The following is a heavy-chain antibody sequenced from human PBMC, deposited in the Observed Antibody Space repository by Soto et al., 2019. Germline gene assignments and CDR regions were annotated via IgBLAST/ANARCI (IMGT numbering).Heavy chain of an antibody. CDR1: GGSISNYY. Sequence: PSETLSLTCTVSGGSISNYYWSWVRQPPGKGLEWIGYIYYSGSPNYNPSLKTRVTISVDTSKNQFSLKLSSVTAADTAVYYCGTARVPYYFDYWGQGTLVTVSS. CDR2: IYYSGSP. J-gene: IGHJ4*02. CDR3: GTARVPYYFDY. V-gene: IGHV4-59*01.